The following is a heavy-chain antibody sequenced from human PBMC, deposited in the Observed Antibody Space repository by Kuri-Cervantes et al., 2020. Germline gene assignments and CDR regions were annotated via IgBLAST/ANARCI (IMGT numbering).Heavy chain of an antibody. CDR1: GYTFTSYG. CDR2: ISAYNGNT. D-gene: IGHD5-12*01. J-gene: IGHJ6*02. V-gene: IGHV1-18*01. CDR3: ARNANVDIVATFYYYYYGMDV. Sequence: ASVKVSCKASGYTFTSYGISWVRQAPGQGLEWMGWISAYNGNTNYAQKLQGRVTMTTDTSTSTAYMELRSLRSDDTAAYYCARNANVDIVATFYYYYYGMDVWGQGTTVTVSS.